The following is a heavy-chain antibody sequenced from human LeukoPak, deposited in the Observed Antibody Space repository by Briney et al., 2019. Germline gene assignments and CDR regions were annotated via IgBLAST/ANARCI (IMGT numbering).Heavy chain of an antibody. CDR3: ARAASSGWFVTY. D-gene: IGHD6-19*01. J-gene: IGHJ4*02. Sequence: SETLSLTCAVYGGSFSGYYWSWIRQPPGKGLEWIGEINHSGSTNYNPSLKSRVTISVDTSKNQFSPKLSSVTAADTAVYYCARAASSGWFVTYWGQGTLVTVSS. CDR1: GGSFSGYY. V-gene: IGHV4-34*01. CDR2: INHSGST.